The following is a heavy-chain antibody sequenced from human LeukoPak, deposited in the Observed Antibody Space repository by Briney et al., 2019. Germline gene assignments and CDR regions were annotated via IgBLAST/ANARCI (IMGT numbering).Heavy chain of an antibody. CDR3: TTYLLRFLEWLLPDPDFFDY. CDR1: GFTFSSYA. D-gene: IGHD3-3*01. J-gene: IGHJ4*02. Sequence: GGSLRLSCAASGFTFSSYAMSWVRQAPGKGLEWVSAISGSGGSTYYADSVKGRFTISRDNSKNTLYLQMNSLRAEDTAVYYCTTYLLRFLEWLLPDPDFFDYWGQGTLVTVSS. V-gene: IGHV3-23*01. CDR2: ISGSGGST.